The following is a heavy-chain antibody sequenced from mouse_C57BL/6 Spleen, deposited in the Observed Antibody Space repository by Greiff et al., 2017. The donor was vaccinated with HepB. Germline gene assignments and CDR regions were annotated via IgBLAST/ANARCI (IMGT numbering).Heavy chain of an antibody. CDR1: GYTFTSYW. D-gene: IGHD2-2*01. Sequence: VQLQQPGTELVKPGASVKLSCKASGYTFTSYWMHWVKQRPGQGLEWIGNINPSNGGTNYNEKFKSKATLTADKSSSTAYMQLSSLTSEDSAVYYCARSRSTMVTLFDYWGQGTTLTVSS. CDR2: INPSNGGT. V-gene: IGHV1-53*01. CDR3: ARSRSTMVTLFDY. J-gene: IGHJ2*01.